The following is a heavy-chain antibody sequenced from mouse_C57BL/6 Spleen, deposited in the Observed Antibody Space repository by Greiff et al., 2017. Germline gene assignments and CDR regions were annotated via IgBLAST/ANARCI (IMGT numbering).Heavy chain of an antibody. J-gene: IGHJ2*01. CDR1: GYSFTSYY. CDR2: IYPGSGNT. D-gene: IGHD4-1*01. CDR3: ARRGELGPYFDY. Sequence: QVQLKQSGPELVKPGASVKISCKASGYSFTSYYIHWVKQRPGQGLEWIGWIYPGSGNTKYNEKFKGKATLTADTSSSTAYMQLSSLTSEDSAVYYCARRGELGPYFDYWGQGTTRTVSS. V-gene: IGHV1-66*01.